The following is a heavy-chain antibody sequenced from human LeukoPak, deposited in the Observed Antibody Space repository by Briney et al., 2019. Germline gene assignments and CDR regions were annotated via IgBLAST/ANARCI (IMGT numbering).Heavy chain of an antibody. J-gene: IGHJ4*02. CDR3: ARDPATVTSYFDY. V-gene: IGHV3-33*01. CDR1: GFTFSTYG. D-gene: IGHD4-17*01. Sequence: GGSLRLSCAASGFTFSTYGMHWVRQAPGKGLEWVAVIWYDGSNKYYADSVKGRFTISRDNSKNTLYLQMNGLRAEDTAVYYCARDPATVTSYFDYWGQGTLVTVSS. CDR2: IWYDGSNK.